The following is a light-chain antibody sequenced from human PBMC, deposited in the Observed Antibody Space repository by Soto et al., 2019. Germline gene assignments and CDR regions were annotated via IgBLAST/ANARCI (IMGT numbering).Light chain of an antibody. CDR3: QQYDSYSWT. Sequence: DIQMTQSPSTLSASAGDTVTITCRASQSISTWLAWHQQKPGRAPRLLIFDASSLKSGVPSRFSGSGSGTEFTLTISSLQPDDFATYYCQQYDSYSWTFGQGTKVEIK. CDR2: DAS. CDR1: QSISTW. J-gene: IGKJ1*01. V-gene: IGKV1-5*01.